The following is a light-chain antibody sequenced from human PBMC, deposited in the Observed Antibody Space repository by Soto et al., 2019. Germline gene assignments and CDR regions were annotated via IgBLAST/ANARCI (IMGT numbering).Light chain of an antibody. CDR2: FAS. Sequence: EIVMTQSPATLSASPCERVTFSCRASQSLSRNLAWYQQKPGHGPRLLIYFASSRATGIPDRFSGCGSGTDLVLTITGMHSEDFAVYYCQQYKKWPTINFGQGTRLEIK. CDR1: QSLSRN. J-gene: IGKJ5*01. CDR3: QQYKKWPTIN. V-gene: IGKV3-15*01.